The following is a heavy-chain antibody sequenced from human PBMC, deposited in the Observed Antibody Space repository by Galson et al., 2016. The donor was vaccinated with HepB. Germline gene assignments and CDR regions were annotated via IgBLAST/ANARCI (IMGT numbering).Heavy chain of an antibody. V-gene: IGHV4-39*01. J-gene: IGHJ4*02. CDR1: GGSISSTSYY. CDR2: NHYTAST. Sequence: SETLSLTCTVSGGSISSTSYYWAWIRQPPGKGLEWIGSNHYTASTYYNPSLKSRVTISVDTSKNQFSLKLSSVTAADTAVYYCARRDTNLVTFDYWGQGTLVTVSS. D-gene: IGHD5-18*01. CDR3: ARRDTNLVTFDY.